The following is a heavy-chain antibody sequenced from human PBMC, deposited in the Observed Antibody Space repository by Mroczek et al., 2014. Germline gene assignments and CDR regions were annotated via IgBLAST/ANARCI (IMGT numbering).Heavy chain of an antibody. CDR1: GGSISSYY. Sequence: KESGPGLVKPSETLSLTCTVSGGSISSYYWSWIRQPAGKGLEWIGRIYTSGXTNYNPSLKSRVTMPVDTSKNQFSLKLSSVTAADTAVYYCARGSPYCGGDCYPDYWGQGTLVTVSS. CDR3: ARGSPYCGGDCYPDY. CDR2: IYTSGXT. J-gene: IGHJ4*02. D-gene: IGHD2-21*02. V-gene: IGHV4-4*07.